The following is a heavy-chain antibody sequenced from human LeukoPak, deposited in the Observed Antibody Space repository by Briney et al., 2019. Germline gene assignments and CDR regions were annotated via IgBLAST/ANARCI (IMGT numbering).Heavy chain of an antibody. Sequence: GSLRLSCAASGFIVSSNYMSWIRQPPGKGLEWIGEINHSGSTNYNPSLKSRVTISVDTSKNQFSLKLSSVTAADTAVYYCARGRLLIRRGYDWKVVTYYFDYWGQGTLVTVSS. V-gene: IGHV4-34*01. CDR3: ARGRLLIRRGYDWKVVTYYFDY. J-gene: IGHJ4*02. D-gene: IGHD5-12*01. CDR1: GFIVSSNY. CDR2: INHSGST.